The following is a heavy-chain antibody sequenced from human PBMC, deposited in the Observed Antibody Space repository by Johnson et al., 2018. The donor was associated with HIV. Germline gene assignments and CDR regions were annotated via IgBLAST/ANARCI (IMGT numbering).Heavy chain of an antibody. CDR3: ITDRGWGTIFGVVTHDAFDI. D-gene: IGHD3-3*01. CDR2: IKSKTDGGTT. V-gene: IGHV3-15*01. CDR1: EFTFSNYA. Sequence: VQLVESGGGVVQPGRSLRLSCAASEFTFSNYAMHWVRQAPGKGLEWVGRIKSKTDGGTTDYAAPVKGRFTISRDDSKNTLYLQMNSLKTEDTAVYYCITDRGWGTIFGVVTHDAFDIWGQGTMVTVSS. J-gene: IGHJ3*02.